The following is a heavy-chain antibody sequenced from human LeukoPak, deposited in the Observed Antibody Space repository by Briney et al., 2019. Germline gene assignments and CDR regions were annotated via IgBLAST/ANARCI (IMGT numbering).Heavy chain of an antibody. D-gene: IGHD5/OR15-5a*01. CDR1: GFTFTNAW. Sequence: RGSLRLSCAASGFTFTNAWMDWVRQAPGKGLEWVGRIKSKPDGGTTDYAAPVRGRFSISRDDSKNTLYLHMNSLITEDTAVYYCTTVYDSVAYWGQGALVTVSS. CDR3: TTVYDSVAY. CDR2: IKSKPDGGTT. J-gene: IGHJ4*02. V-gene: IGHV3-15*01.